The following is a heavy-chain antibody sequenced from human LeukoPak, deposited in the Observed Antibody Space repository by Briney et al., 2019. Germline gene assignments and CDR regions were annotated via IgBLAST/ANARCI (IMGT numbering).Heavy chain of an antibody. CDR2: MYTGGST. CDR1: GFTSSTNY. D-gene: IGHD6-13*01. V-gene: IGHV3-53*01. CDR3: ARGYYSSSRFDS. Sequence: GGSLRLSCAASGFTSSTNYMSWVRQAPGKGLEWVSVMYTGGSTYYADSVKGRFTISRDNAENTLYMRMNSLRPEDTAVYYCARGYYSSSRFDSWGQGTLVTVSS. J-gene: IGHJ4*02.